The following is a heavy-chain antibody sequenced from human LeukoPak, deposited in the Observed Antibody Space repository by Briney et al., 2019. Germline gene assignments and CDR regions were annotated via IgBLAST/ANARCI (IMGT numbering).Heavy chain of an antibody. CDR3: ATDRLSGWIQLWTY. V-gene: IGHV1-24*01. D-gene: IGHD5-18*01. Sequence: ASVKVPCKVSGYTLTELSMHWVRQAPGKGLEWMGGFDPEDGETIYAQKFQGRVTMTEDTSTDTAYMELSSLRSEDTAAYYCATDRLSGWIQLWTYWGQGTLVTVSS. CDR2: FDPEDGET. CDR1: GYTLTELS. J-gene: IGHJ4*02.